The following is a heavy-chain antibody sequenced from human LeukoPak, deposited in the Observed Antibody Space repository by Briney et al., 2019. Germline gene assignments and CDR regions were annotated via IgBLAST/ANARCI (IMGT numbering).Heavy chain of an antibody. J-gene: IGHJ4*02. D-gene: IGHD5-12*01. Sequence: GGSLRLSCAASGFTFSSYWMSWVRQAPGKGLEWVANIKQDGSEKYYVDSVKGRFTISRDNAKNSLYLQMNSLRAEDTAVYYCARVDIVATDAGDYWGQGTLVTVSS. V-gene: IGHV3-7*01. CDR1: GFTFSSYW. CDR2: IKQDGSEK. CDR3: ARVDIVATDAGDY.